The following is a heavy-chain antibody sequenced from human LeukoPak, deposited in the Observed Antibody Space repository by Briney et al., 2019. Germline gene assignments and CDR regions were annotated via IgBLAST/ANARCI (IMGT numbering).Heavy chain of an antibody. CDR2: ISAYNGNT. V-gene: IGHV1-18*01. Sequence: GASVTVSCKASGYTFTNYGISWVRQAPGQGLEWMGWISAYNGNTNYEQKLQGRVTMTTDTSTSTAYMELRSLRSDDTAVYYCASLKNSYDSSGYLVTDAFDIWGQGTMVTVSS. CDR1: GYTFTNYG. D-gene: IGHD3-22*01. CDR3: ASLKNSYDSSGYLVTDAFDI. J-gene: IGHJ3*02.